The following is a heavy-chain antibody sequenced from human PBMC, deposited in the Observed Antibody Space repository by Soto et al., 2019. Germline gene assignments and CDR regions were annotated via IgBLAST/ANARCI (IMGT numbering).Heavy chain of an antibody. V-gene: IGHV4-59*01. Sequence: ETLSLTCTGSGGSISSYYWSWIRQPPGKGLEWVGYIYYSGSTNYNPSLKSRVTISVDTSKNQFSLKLSSVTAADTAVYYCARVVGGGSYYFDYWGQGTLVTVSS. CDR1: GGSISSYY. J-gene: IGHJ4*02. D-gene: IGHD1-26*01. CDR3: ARVVGGGSYYFDY. CDR2: IYYSGST.